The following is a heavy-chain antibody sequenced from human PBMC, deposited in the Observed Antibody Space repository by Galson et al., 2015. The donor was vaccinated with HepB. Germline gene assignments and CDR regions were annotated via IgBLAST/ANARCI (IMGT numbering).Heavy chain of an antibody. V-gene: IGHV3-21*01. D-gene: IGHD6-19*01. J-gene: IGHJ5*02. CDR1: RFIFSNYN. CDR2: ISSTGDYA. CDR3: ARDWGIAVAGTWWFDP. Sequence: SLRLSCAASRFIFSNYNMNWVRQAPGKGLEWVSSISSTGDYANYADSVKGRFTISRDNAKNSLYLQMSSLRAEDTAVYYCARDWGIAVAGTWWFDPWGQGTLVTVSS.